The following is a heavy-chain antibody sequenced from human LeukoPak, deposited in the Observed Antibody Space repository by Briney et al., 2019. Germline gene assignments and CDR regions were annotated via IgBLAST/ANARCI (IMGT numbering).Heavy chain of an antibody. V-gene: IGHV3-7*01. D-gene: IGHD1-26*01. CDR2: IKQDGSEK. CDR1: GFTFSDYY. Sequence: GGSLRLSCAASGFTFSDYYMSWIRQAPGKGLEWVANIKQDGSEKYYVDSVKGRFTISRDNAKNSLYLQMNSLRAEDMAVYYCARGRGSYYPDAFDIWGHGTMVTVSS. CDR3: ARGRGSYYPDAFDI. J-gene: IGHJ3*02.